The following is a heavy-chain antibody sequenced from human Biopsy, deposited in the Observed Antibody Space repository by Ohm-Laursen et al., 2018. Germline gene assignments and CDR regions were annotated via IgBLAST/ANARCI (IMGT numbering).Heavy chain of an antibody. D-gene: IGHD3-3*01. Sequence: SVKVSCKASGGTFSIYAISWARQAPGEGLEWMGGIIAVSGLVNYAPKFQGRVSITADKSTTTAYMELSNLKSEDTAVYYCATPFQYYDSWGGYPPFDHWGQGTLVTVSS. V-gene: IGHV1-69*10. CDR2: IIAVSGLV. CDR3: ATPFQYYDSWGGYPPFDH. CDR1: GGTFSIYA. J-gene: IGHJ4*02.